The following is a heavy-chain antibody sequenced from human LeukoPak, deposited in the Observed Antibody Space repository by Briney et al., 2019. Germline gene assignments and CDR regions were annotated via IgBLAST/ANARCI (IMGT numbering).Heavy chain of an antibody. CDR3: AKGIYSSGWSYFDY. CDR1: GFTFSNSA. J-gene: IGHJ4*01. D-gene: IGHD6-19*01. Sequence: GGSLRHSCAASGFTFSNSAMSWVRQAPGKGLEWVSTLSGIGITTYYADSVKGRFTISRDNSKNTLYLQMNSLRAEDTAVYYCAKGIYSSGWSYFDYWGHGTLVTVSS. CDR2: LSGIGITT. V-gene: IGHV3-23*01.